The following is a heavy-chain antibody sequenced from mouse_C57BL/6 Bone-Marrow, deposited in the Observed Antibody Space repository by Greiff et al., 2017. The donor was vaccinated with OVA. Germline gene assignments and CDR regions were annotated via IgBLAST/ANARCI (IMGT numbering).Heavy chain of an antibody. CDR2: IWSGGST. V-gene: IGHV2-2*01. CDR3: ASRYYSNSLIAY. D-gene: IGHD2-5*01. CDR1: GFSLTSYG. J-gene: IGHJ3*01. Sequence: VMLVESGPGLVQPSQSLSITCTVSGFSLTSYGVHWVRQSPGKGLEWLGVIWSGGSTDYNAAFISRLSISKDNSKSQVFFKMNSLQADDTAIYYCASRYYSNSLIAYWGQGTLVTVSA.